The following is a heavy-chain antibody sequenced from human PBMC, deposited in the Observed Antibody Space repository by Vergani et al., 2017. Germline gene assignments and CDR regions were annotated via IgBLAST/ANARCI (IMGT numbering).Heavy chain of an antibody. J-gene: IGHJ4*02. D-gene: IGHD1-26*01. CDR2: IIPILGIA. V-gene: IGHV1-69*04. CDR3: ASQERERGDY. Sequence: QVQLVQSGAEVKKPGSSVKVSCKASGGTFSSYAISWVRQAPGQGLEWMGRIIPILGIATYAQKFQGRVTITADKSTSTGYMELSSLRSEDTAVYYCASQERERGDYWGQGTLVTVSS. CDR1: GGTFSSYA.